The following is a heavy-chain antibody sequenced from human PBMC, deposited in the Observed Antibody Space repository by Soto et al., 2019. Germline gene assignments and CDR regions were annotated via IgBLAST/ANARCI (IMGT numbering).Heavy chain of an antibody. V-gene: IGHV3-74*01. D-gene: IGHD3-9*01. J-gene: IGHJ6*02. CDR2: INSDGSST. CDR1: GFTFSSYW. CDR3: ARDPGYYDILTGHTLSVYGMDV. Sequence: PGGSLRLSCAASGFTFSSYWMHWVRQAPGKGLVWVSRINSDGSSTSYADSVKGRFTISRDNAKNTLYLQMNSLRAEDTAVYYCARDPGYYDILTGHTLSVYGMDVWGQGTTVTVSS.